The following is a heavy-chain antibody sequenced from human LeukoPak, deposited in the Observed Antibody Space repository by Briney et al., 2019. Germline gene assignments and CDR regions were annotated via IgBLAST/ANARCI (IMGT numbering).Heavy chain of an antibody. D-gene: IGHD3-22*01. V-gene: IGHV3-21*01. J-gene: IGHJ4*02. CDR2: ISSSSTNI. CDR1: GFTFSRYT. Sequence: GGSLRLSCAASGFTFSRYTMNWVRQAPGKGLEWVSSISSSSTNIYYADSVKGRFTISRDNAKNSLYLQMNSLRAEDTAVYYCAREDSSGYYYQYWGQGTLVTVSS. CDR3: AREDSSGYYYQY.